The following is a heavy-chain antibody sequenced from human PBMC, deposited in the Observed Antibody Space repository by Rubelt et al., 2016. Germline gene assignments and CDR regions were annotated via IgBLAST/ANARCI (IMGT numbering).Heavy chain of an antibody. V-gene: IGHV1-2*02. D-gene: IGHD5/OR15-5a*01. J-gene: IGHJ4*02. CDR1: GYTFTGYY. CDR3: ARCLRPADY. Sequence: QVQLVQSGAEVKKPGASVRVSCKASGYTFTGYYMNWVRQAPGQGFEWMGWINPDSGGTNYAQKFQGRVTMTRDTSINTAFMELSSLRSDDTAVYYCARCLRPADYWGQGTLVTVSS. CDR2: INPDSGGT.